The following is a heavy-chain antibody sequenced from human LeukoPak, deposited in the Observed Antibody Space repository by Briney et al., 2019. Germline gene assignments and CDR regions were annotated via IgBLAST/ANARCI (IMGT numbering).Heavy chain of an antibody. J-gene: IGHJ6*03. D-gene: IGHD3-16*02. CDR1: GGSFSGYY. CDR3: ARVLSSYYMDV. V-gene: IGHV4-34*01. Sequence: SETLSLTCAVYGGSFSGYYWSWIRQPPGKGLEWIGEINHSGSTHYNPSLKSRVTISVDTSKNQFSLKLSSVTAADTAVYYCARVLSSYYMDVWGKGTTVTISS. CDR2: INHSGST.